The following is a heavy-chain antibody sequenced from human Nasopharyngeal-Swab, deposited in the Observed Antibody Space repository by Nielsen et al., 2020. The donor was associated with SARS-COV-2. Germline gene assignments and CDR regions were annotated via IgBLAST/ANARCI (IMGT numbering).Heavy chain of an antibody. V-gene: IGHV3-30*18. Sequence: VRQMPGKGLEWVAVISYDGSNKYYADSVKGRFTISRDNSKNTLYLQMNSLRAEDTAVYYCANSDFWSGYYKPHYYYYGMDVWGPRTTVTASS. CDR3: ANSDFWSGYYKPHYYYYGMDV. D-gene: IGHD3-3*01. CDR2: ISYDGSNK. J-gene: IGHJ6*02.